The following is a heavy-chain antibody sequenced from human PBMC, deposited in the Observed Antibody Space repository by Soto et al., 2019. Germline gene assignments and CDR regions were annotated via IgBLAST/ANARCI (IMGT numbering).Heavy chain of an antibody. D-gene: IGHD4-17*01. CDR1: GFTFSSYA. CDR2: ISGSGGST. Sequence: EVQLLESGGGLVQPGGSLRLSCAASGFTFSSYAMSWVRQAPGKGLEWVSAISGSGGSTYYADSVKGRFTISRDNSKNTLYLQMNSLRAEDTAVYYCARDGVGVDYGDFLLDYWGQGTLVTVSS. V-gene: IGHV3-23*01. J-gene: IGHJ4*02. CDR3: ARDGVGVDYGDFLLDY.